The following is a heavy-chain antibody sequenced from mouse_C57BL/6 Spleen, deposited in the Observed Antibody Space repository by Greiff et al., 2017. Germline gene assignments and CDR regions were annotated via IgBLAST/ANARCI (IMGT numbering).Heavy chain of an antibody. Sequence: EVQGVESGGDLVKPGGSLKLSCAASGFTFSSYGMSWVRQTPDQRLEWVATISSGGSYTYYPHSVKGRVTISRDNAKNTRYLKMSSLKSEDTAMDDCARHVLRRDYYAMDYWGQGTSVTVSS. CDR2: ISSGGSYT. D-gene: IGHD2-12*01. CDR3: ARHVLRRDYYAMDY. V-gene: IGHV5-6*01. J-gene: IGHJ4*01. CDR1: GFTFSSYG.